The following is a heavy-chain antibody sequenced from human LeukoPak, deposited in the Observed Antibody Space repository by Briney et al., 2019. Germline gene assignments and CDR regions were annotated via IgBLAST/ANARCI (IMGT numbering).Heavy chain of an antibody. CDR1: GGTFSSYA. Sequence: SVKVSCKASGGTFSSYAISWVRQAPGQGLEWMGGIIPILGTANYAQKFQGRVTITADKSTSTAYMELSSLRSEDTAVYYCVREYYYGSGKSATFFDYWGQGTLVTVSS. V-gene: IGHV1-69*06. J-gene: IGHJ4*02. CDR2: IIPILGTA. CDR3: VREYYYGSGKSATFFDY. D-gene: IGHD3-10*01.